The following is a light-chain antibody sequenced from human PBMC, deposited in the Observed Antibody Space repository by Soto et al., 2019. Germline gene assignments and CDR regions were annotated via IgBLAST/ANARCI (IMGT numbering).Light chain of an antibody. CDR3: QQYNTFLA. CDR1: QGISSY. Sequence: DIQMTQSPSSLSASLGARVTITCRASQGISSYLAWYQQKPGKAPKLLIYEASTLQSGVPSRFSGSGFGTEFTLTISSLQPDDLGTYYCQQYNTFLAFGGGTKVDI. CDR2: EAS. J-gene: IGKJ4*01. V-gene: IGKV1-5*03.